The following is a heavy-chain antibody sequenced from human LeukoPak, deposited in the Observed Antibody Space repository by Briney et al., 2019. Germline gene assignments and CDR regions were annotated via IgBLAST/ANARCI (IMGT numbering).Heavy chain of an antibody. D-gene: IGHD5-18*01. J-gene: IGHJ6*02. Sequence: SETLSLTCTISDGSITNYDWSWVRHPPGKGLEFIGHVHYSGTANYNPSLKSRVTISVDTSKNQFSLKLSSVTAADTAVYYCARLGGTAMATDYYYGMDVWGQGTTVTVSS. CDR3: ARLGGTAMATDYYYGMDV. V-gene: IGHV4-59*08. CDR2: VHYSGTA. CDR1: DGSITNYD.